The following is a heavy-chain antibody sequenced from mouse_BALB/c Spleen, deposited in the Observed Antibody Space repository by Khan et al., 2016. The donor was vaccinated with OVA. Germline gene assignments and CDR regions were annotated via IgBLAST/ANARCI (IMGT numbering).Heavy chain of an antibody. D-gene: IGHD1-1*01. V-gene: IGHV5-12-2*01. Sequence: EVELVESGGDLVQPGGSLKLSCAASGFTFSRYTMSWVRQTPEKRLEWVAFISNGGGSTYYPDTVKGRFTISRDNAKNTLYLQMNSLKSEDTAMYYCARPSTTEYDLFMDYWGQGTSVTVSS. J-gene: IGHJ4*01. CDR2: ISNGGGST. CDR1: GFTFSRYT. CDR3: ARPSTTEYDLFMDY.